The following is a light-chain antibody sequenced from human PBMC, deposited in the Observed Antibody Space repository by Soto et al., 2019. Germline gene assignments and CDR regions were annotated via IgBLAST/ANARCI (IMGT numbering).Light chain of an antibody. CDR3: QQSYSTPFT. V-gene: IGKV1-9*01. Sequence: IQLTQTPSFMYPTVGDRVTITCRASQGISSYLAWYQQKPRKAPEVLIFGASTLQSGVPSRFSGSGSGTEFTLTISSLQPEDFATYYCQQSYSTPFTSAHGIRLVIK. CDR2: GAS. J-gene: IGKJ5*01. CDR1: QGISSY.